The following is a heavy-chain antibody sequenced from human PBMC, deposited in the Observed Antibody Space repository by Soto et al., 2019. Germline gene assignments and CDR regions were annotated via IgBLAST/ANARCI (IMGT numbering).Heavy chain of an antibody. CDR1: GYTLTRYS. D-gene: IGHD3-22*01. J-gene: IGHJ4*02. CDR2: INAGNGNT. V-gene: IGHV1-3*01. Sequence: ASVKVSCKASGYTLTRYSVHWVRQAPGQRLEWMGWINAGNGNTKFSQEFQGRVTITRDTSASTAYMELRGLRSEDTAVYYCAILGTYYFDNSDNYFDFWGQGTLVTVCS. CDR3: AILGTYYFDNSDNYFDF.